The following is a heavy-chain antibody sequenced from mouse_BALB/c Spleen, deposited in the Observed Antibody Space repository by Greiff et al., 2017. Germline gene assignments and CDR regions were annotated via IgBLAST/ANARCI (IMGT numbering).Heavy chain of an antibody. V-gene: IGHV3-6*02. CDR3: ARATSDGYYEDY. Sequence: EVKLQESGPGLVKPSQSLSLTCSVTGYSITSCYYWNWLRQFPGNILEWMGYISYDGSNNYNPSLKNRISITRVTSKNQFILKLHSVTTEDTATNYCARATSDGYYEDYWGQGTLVTVSA. J-gene: IGHJ3*01. CDR1: GYSITSCYY. CDR2: ISYDGSN. D-gene: IGHD2-3*01.